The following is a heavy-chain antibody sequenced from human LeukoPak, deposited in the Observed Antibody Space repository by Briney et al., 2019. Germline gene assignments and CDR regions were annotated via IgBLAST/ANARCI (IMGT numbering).Heavy chain of an antibody. CDR2: ISYDGISYDGSDK. V-gene: IGHV3-30*03. Sequence: GGSLRLSCAASGFTFSSYGMHWVRQAPGKGLEWVAVISYDGISYDGSDKYYAHSVKGRFTISRDNSKNTLYVQMNSLRTEDTAVYYCARESLTRPPGCFDYWGQGALVTVSS. D-gene: IGHD3-9*01. J-gene: IGHJ4*02. CDR3: ARESLTRPPGCFDY. CDR1: GFTFSSYG.